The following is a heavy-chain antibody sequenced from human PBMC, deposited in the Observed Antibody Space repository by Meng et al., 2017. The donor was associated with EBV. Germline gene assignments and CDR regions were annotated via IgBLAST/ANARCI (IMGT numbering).Heavy chain of an antibody. D-gene: IGHD1/OR15-1a*01. CDR1: GYTFTSYY. J-gene: IGHJ4*02. V-gene: IGHV1-46*01. CDR3: VRELVGGTIDY. Sequence: QGQLVQSGAEVKKPGASVKVSCKASGYTFTSYYLHWVRQAPGQGLEWMGIIIPAGGNTNYAQKFRGRFTMTRDTSTSTVYMDLSILTSEDTAVYYCVRELVGGTIDYWGQGTLVTVSS. CDR2: IIPAGGNT.